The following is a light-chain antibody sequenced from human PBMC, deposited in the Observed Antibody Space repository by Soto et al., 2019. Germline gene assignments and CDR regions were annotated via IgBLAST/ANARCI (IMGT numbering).Light chain of an antibody. V-gene: IGKV1-39*01. J-gene: IGKJ1*01. CDR1: QSIRRS. CDR3: QQSYSSPRT. CDR2: TAS. Sequence: DIQMTQSPSSLCASLACRVTITFRASQSIRRSLNWYQQKPGKAPKLLISTASSLQSGVPSTFSGSGSGTDFTLTIRSLQPEDSATYYCQQSYSSPRTFGHGTKVDI.